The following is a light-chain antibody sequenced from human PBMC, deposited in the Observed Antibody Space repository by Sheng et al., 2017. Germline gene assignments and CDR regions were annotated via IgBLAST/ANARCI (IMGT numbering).Light chain of an antibody. CDR1: QSVSSY. CDR3: QQRSNWPPXT. CDR2: DAS. J-gene: IGKJ3*01. V-gene: IGKV3-11*01. Sequence: EIVLTQSPATLSLSPGERATLSCRASQSVSSYLAWYQQKPGQAPRLLIYDASNGATGIPARFSGSGSGTDFTLTISSLEPEDFAVYYCQQRSNWPPXTFGPGTKVDIK.